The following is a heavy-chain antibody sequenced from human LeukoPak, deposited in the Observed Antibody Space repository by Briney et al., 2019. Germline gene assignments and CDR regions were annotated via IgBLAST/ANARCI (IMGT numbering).Heavy chain of an antibody. CDR2: INSDGSST. CDR1: GFTFSSYW. V-gene: IGHV3-74*01. Sequence: GGSLRLSCAASGFTFSSYWMHWVRQAPGKGLVWVSRINSDGSSTSYADSVKGRFTISRDNAKNSLYLQMNSLRAEDTAVYYCAREYSSSPEDAFDIWGQGTMVTVSS. J-gene: IGHJ3*02. D-gene: IGHD6-6*01. CDR3: AREYSSSPEDAFDI.